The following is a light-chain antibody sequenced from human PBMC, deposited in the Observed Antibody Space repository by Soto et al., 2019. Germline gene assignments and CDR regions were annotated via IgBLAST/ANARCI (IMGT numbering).Light chain of an antibody. J-gene: IGKJ3*01. Sequence: EIVMTQSPATLSVSPGERATLSCRASQSVSSNLAWYQQKPGQAPRLLIYGASTRDTGIPARFSGSGSGTEFTLTNRSLQSEDVAVYYCQQYNNLPPQFTFGPGTKVDI. V-gene: IGKV3D-15*01. CDR1: QSVSSN. CDR3: QQYNNLPPQFT. CDR2: GAS.